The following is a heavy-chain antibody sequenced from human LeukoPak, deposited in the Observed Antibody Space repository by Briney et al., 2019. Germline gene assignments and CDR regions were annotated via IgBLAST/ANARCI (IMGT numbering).Heavy chain of an antibody. D-gene: IGHD3-3*01. CDR1: GFTFSSYA. CDR2: ISSSSSYI. V-gene: IGHV3-21*04. CDR3: AKDRHGVTS. Sequence: PGGSLRLSCAASGFTFSSYAMHWVRQAPGKGLEWVSSISSSSSYIYYADSVKGRFTISRDNAKNSLYLQMNTLRAEDTAIYYCAKDRHGVTSGGQGTLVTVSS. J-gene: IGHJ4*02.